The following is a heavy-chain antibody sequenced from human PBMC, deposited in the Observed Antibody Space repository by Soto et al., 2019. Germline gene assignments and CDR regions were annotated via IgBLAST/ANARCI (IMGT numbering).Heavy chain of an antibody. J-gene: IGHJ6*02. Sequence: QVQLVQSGAEVKKPGASVKVSCKASGYTFTSYAMHWVRQAPGQRLEWMGWINAGNGNTKYSQKFQGRVTITRDTSASTAYMELRSLRSEDTAVYYCARDTPGYCSGGSCYPHYYYYYGMDVWGQGTTVTVSS. V-gene: IGHV1-3*01. CDR2: INAGNGNT. D-gene: IGHD2-15*01. CDR1: GYTFTSYA. CDR3: ARDTPGYCSGGSCYPHYYYYYGMDV.